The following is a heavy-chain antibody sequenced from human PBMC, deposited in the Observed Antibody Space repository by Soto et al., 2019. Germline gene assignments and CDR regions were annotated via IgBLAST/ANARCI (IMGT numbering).Heavy chain of an antibody. CDR1: GFTFSNHW. Sequence: EVQLVESGGGLVQSGGSLRLSCAASGFTFSNHWMSWVRQAPGKGLEWVATINQDGSNKYYADSVKGRFTISRDNSKNTLYLQMNSLRAEDTAVYYCARAKGYSSSSPYYYYGMDVWGQGTTVTVSS. J-gene: IGHJ6*02. D-gene: IGHD6-6*01. V-gene: IGHV3-7*01. CDR2: INQDGSNK. CDR3: ARAKGYSSSSPYYYYGMDV.